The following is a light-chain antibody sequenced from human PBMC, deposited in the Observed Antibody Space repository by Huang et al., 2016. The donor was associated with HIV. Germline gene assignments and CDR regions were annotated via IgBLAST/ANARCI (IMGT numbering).Light chain of an antibody. V-gene: IGKV2-28*01. CDR1: QSLLHSYGYNF. CDR3: MQSLQTPFT. Sequence: DIVMTQAPLSLPVTPGEPASISCRSSQSLLHSYGYNFLQWYVQKPGQSPQLLISLGSARASGVPDRFTGSGTDTDFTLEISSVEAEDVGVYYCMQSLQTPFTFGPGTKVDI. J-gene: IGKJ3*01. CDR2: LGS.